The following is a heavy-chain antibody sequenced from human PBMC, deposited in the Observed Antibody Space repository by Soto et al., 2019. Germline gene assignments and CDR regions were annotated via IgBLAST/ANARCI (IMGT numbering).Heavy chain of an antibody. CDR1: GGSISSPNW. CDR2: IDHSGRT. J-gene: IGHJ5*02. D-gene: IGHD2-2*01. V-gene: IGHV4-4*02. CDR3: ASRGTSSSNWFDP. Sequence: QVQLQESGPGLVKPSGTLSLTCGVSGGSISSPNWWNWVRQPPGKGLEWIGEIDHSGRTKYNPSLKSRVTISVDKSKNQFSLNLISVTAADTAVYYCASRGTSSSNWFDPWGQGTLVTVSS.